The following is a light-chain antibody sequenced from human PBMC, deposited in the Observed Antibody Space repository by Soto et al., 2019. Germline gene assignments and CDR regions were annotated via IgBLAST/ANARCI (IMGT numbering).Light chain of an antibody. CDR3: QQYGVTPPNT. Sequence: EIVLTQSPVTLSVSPGERATLSCRASQSVSSYLAWYQQKPGQAPRLLIYDASNRATGIPARFSGSGSGTDFTLTISTLEPEDFALYYCQQYGVTPPNTFGGGTKVEV. V-gene: IGKV3-11*01. J-gene: IGKJ4*01. CDR1: QSVSSY. CDR2: DAS.